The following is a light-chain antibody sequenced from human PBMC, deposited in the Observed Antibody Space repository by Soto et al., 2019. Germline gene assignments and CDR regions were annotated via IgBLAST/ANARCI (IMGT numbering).Light chain of an antibody. J-gene: IGKJ4*01. Sequence: MTQSHSSLPVSVGDRVPITCRTSQNINAWLAWYQQRPGQAPKLLIYDASTVQSGVPSTFSGSGSGTEFSLTVSSLQPDDFATYYSLQYESYPLPFGGG. V-gene: IGKV1-5*01. CDR1: QNINAW. CDR2: DAS. CDR3: LQYESYPLP.